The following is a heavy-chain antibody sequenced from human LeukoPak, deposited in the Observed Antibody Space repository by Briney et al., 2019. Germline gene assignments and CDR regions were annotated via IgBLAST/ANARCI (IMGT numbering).Heavy chain of an antibody. D-gene: IGHD3-22*01. Sequence: GASVKVSGKASGYTFTDYYMHWVRQAPGQGLEWLGWINPNSGGTNYAQKFQGRVTMTRDTSISTAYMELSRLRSDVTAVYYCAREYYDSSAYNQEAIDYWGQGTLGTVSS. V-gene: IGHV1-2*02. CDR3: AREYYDSSAYNQEAIDY. CDR2: INPNSGGT. J-gene: IGHJ4*02. CDR1: GYTFTDYY.